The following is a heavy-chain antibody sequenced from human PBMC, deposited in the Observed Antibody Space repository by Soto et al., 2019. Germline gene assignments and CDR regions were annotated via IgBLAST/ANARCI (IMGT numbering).Heavy chain of an antibody. J-gene: IGHJ3*02. Sequence: GESLKISCAASGFTFSSYAMSWVRQAPGKGLEWVSAISGSGGSTYYADSVKGRFTISRDNSKNTLYLQMNSLRAEDTAVYYCAKASQTYSSSWYAFDIWGQGTMVTVSS. D-gene: IGHD6-13*01. CDR2: ISGSGGST. CDR3: AKASQTYSSSWYAFDI. CDR1: GFTFSSYA. V-gene: IGHV3-23*01.